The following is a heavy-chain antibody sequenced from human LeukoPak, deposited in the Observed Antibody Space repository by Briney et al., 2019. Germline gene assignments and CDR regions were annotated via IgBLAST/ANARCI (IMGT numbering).Heavy chain of an antibody. CDR1: GFIFDDYT. CDR2: ISWNGSFT. D-gene: IGHD3/OR15-3a*01. Sequence: GGSLRLSCTASGFIFDDYTMHWVRQAPGKGLEWVSLISWNGSFTYYADSVKGRFTISRDNSKTSLFLQMNSLTTEDTALYYCAKDRSGWRTGEQSYYYGMNVWGQGTTVTVSS. CDR3: AKDRSGWRTGEQSYYYGMNV. J-gene: IGHJ6*02. V-gene: IGHV3-43*01.